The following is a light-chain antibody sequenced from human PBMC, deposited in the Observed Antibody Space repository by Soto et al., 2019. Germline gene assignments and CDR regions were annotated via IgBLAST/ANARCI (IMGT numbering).Light chain of an antibody. V-gene: IGLV2-8*01. CDR2: EVS. CDR3: SSYAGSNRDV. Sequence: QSVLTQPPSASGSPGQSVTISCTGTRSDVGGYNFVSWYQQHPGKAPKLMIYEVSQRPSGVPDRFSGSKSDNTASLTVSGLQAEDEAYYYCSSYAGSNRDVFGTGTKLTVL. J-gene: IGLJ1*01. CDR1: RSDVGGYNF.